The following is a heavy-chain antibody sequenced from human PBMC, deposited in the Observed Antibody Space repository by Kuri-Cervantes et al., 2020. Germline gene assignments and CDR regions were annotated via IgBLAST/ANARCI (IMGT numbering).Heavy chain of an antibody. Sequence: ASVKVSCKASGYTSTSYGISWVRQAPGQGLEWMGWISAYNGNTSYAQKLQGRVTMTTDTSTSTAYMELRSLRSDDTAVYYCARDRCRQGFWSGYWFSDNNWFDPWGQGTLVTVSS. D-gene: IGHD3-3*01. J-gene: IGHJ5*02. CDR1: GYTSTSYG. CDR2: ISAYNGNT. V-gene: IGHV1-18*01. CDR3: ARDRCRQGFWSGYWFSDNNWFDP.